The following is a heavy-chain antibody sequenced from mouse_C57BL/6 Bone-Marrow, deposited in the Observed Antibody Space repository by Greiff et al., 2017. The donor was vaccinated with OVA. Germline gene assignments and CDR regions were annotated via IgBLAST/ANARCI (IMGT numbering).Heavy chain of an antibody. CDR2: SNPYNGDT. J-gene: IGHJ2*01. Sequence: VQLQQSGPELVKPGDSVKISCKASGYSFTGYFMNWVMQSHGKSLEWIGRSNPYNGDTFYNQKFKGKATLTVDKSSSTAHMELRSLTSEDSAVYYCARDYGSGYWGQGTTLTVSS. CDR3: ARDYGSGY. CDR1: GYSFTGYF. D-gene: IGHD1-1*01. V-gene: IGHV1-20*01.